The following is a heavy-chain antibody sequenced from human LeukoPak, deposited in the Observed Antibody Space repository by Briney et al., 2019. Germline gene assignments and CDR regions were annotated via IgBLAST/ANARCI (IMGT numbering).Heavy chain of an antibody. CDR2: ISGSGGST. Sequence: GGSLRLSCAASGFTSSSYAMSWVRQAPGKGLEWVSAISGSGGSTYYADSAKGRFTISRDNSKNTLYLKMNSLRAEDTAVYYCAKEGGSSLFDYWGQGTVVTVSS. V-gene: IGHV3-23*01. CDR1: GFTSSSYA. J-gene: IGHJ4*02. CDR3: AKEGGSSLFDY. D-gene: IGHD2-15*01.